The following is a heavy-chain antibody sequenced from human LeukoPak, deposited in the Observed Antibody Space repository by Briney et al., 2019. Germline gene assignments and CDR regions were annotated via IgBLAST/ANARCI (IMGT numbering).Heavy chain of an antibody. Sequence: PGGSLRLSCAASGFTFSSYEMNWVRQAPGKGLEWVSYISSSGSTIYYADSVKGRFTISRDNAKNSLYLQMNSLRAEGTAVYYCARGSGYSSSWSDYWGQGTLVTVSS. CDR3: ARGSGYSSSWSDY. J-gene: IGHJ4*02. V-gene: IGHV3-48*03. CDR2: ISSSGSTI. D-gene: IGHD6-13*01. CDR1: GFTFSSYE.